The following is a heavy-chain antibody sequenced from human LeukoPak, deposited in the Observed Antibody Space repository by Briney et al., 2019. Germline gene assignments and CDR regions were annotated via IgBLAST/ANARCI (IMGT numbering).Heavy chain of an antibody. V-gene: IGHV3-48*03. D-gene: IGHD3-10*01. CDR2: IDDNDNTI. CDR1: GFTFSSYE. J-gene: IGHJ4*02. Sequence: GSLRLSCAASGFTFSSYEMNWVRQAPGKGLEWVSYIDDNDNTIQYADSVKGRFTISRDNAKNSLYLQMNSLRAEDTALYYCAKDKVFGGELDYWGQGTLVTVSS. CDR3: AKDKVFGGELDY.